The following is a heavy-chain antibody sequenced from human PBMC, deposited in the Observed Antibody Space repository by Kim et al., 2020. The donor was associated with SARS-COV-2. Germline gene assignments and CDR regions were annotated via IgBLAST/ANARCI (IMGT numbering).Heavy chain of an antibody. J-gene: IGHJ4*02. CDR3: ARVGYGSGRYDY. V-gene: IGHV4-34*01. CDR2: INHSGST. CDR1: GGSFSGYY. D-gene: IGHD3-10*01. Sequence: SETLSLTCAVYGGSFSGYYWSWIRQPPGKGLEWIGEINHSGSTNYNPSLKSRVTISVDTSKNQFSLKLSSVTAADTAVYYCARVGYGSGRYDYWGQGTLV.